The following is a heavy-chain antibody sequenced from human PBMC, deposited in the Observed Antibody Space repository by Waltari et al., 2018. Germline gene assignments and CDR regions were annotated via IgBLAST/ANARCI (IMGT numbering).Heavy chain of an antibody. D-gene: IGHD1-1*01. V-gene: IGHV3-30*01. CDR2: ISYDGSNK. CDR1: GFTFSSYA. Sequence: QVQLVESGGGVVQPGRSLRLSCAASGFTFSSYAMPWVRQAPGKGLEWVAVISYDGSNKYYADSVKGRFTISRDNSKNTLYLQMNSLRAEDTAVYYCARDRGATTYYFDYWGQGTLVTVSS. CDR3: ARDRGATTYYFDY. J-gene: IGHJ4*02.